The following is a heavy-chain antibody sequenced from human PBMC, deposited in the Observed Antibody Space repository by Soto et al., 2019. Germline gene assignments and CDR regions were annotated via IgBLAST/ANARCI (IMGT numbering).Heavy chain of an antibody. CDR2: FYYSGST. V-gene: IGHV4-59*01. Sequence: PSETLSLTCTVSGGSIRSYYWSWIRQPPGKGLEWIGYFYYSGSTNYNPSLKSRVTISVDTSKSQFSLKLSSVTAADTAMYYCAREAGVQYPFDPWGQGTLVTVSS. J-gene: IGHJ5*02. CDR1: GGSIRSYY. D-gene: IGHD1-1*01. CDR3: AREAGVQYPFDP.